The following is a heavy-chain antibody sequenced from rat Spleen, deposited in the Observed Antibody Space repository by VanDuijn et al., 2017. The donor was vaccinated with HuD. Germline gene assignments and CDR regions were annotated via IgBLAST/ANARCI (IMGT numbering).Heavy chain of an antibody. J-gene: IGHJ4*01. CDR3: TRAGNSYPHYYVMDA. Sequence: EVQLVESGGGLVQPGRSMKLSCVASGFTFKNYVMAWVRQAPAWGLEWVASINFDGSGTSYRDSVKGRFTISRDDAKSSLYLQMNSLWSEDMATYYCTRAGNSYPHYYVMDAWGKGASVTVSS. CDR1: GFTFKNYV. CDR2: INFDGSGT. V-gene: IGHV5-29*01. D-gene: IGHD1-10*01.